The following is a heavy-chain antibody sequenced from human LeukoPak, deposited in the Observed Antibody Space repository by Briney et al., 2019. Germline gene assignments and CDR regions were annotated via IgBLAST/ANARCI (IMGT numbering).Heavy chain of an antibody. V-gene: IGHV3-30*04. D-gene: IGHD1-26*01. J-gene: IGHJ4*02. Sequence: GGSLRLSCAASGFIFSSYAMHWVRQAPGKGLEWVAVISYDGSNKYYADSVKGRFTISRDNSKNTLYLQMNSLRAEDTAVYYCARDLRSKWELLSGYWGQGTLVTVCS. CDR1: GFIFSSYA. CDR3: ARDLRSKWELLSGY. CDR2: ISYDGSNK.